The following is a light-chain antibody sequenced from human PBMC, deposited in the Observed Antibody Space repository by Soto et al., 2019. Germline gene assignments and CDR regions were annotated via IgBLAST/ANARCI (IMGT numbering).Light chain of an antibody. Sequence: EIVITHSPATLSVSPWERTTLFFRASQSVNSALAWYQQKPGQVPRLLIYGASTRATGVPARFSGSGSGTDFTLTISRLEPEDLAVYYCQQYGSLVTFGQGTKVDIK. J-gene: IGKJ1*01. CDR2: GAS. CDR3: QQYGSLVT. V-gene: IGKV3-15*01. CDR1: QSVNSA.